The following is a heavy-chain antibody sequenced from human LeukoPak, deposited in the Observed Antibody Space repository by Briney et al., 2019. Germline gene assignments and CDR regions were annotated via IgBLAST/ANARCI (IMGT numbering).Heavy chain of an antibody. CDR2: IRYDGSNK. CDR3: AKDRVPLAARPLHFDY. Sequence: GGSLRLSCAASGFTFSSYGMHWFRQAPGKGLEWVAFIRYDGSNKYYADSVKGRFTISRDNSKNTLYLQMNSLRDEDTAVYYCAKDRVPLAARPLHFDYWGQGTLVTVSS. CDR1: GFTFSSYG. V-gene: IGHV3-30*02. D-gene: IGHD6-6*01. J-gene: IGHJ4*02.